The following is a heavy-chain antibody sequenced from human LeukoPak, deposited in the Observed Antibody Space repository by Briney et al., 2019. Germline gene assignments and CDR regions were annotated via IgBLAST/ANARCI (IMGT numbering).Heavy chain of an antibody. D-gene: IGHD1-26*01. V-gene: IGHV1-2*06. CDR3: ARVRGNIGSYLVDY. CDR2: INPNSGGT. J-gene: IGHJ4*02. CDR1: GYTFTGYY. Sequence: ASVKVSCKASGYTFTGYYMHWVRQAPGQGLEWMGRINPNSGGTNYAQKFQGRVTMTRDTSISTAYMELSRLRSDDTAVYYCARVRGNIGSYLVDYWGQGTLVTVSS.